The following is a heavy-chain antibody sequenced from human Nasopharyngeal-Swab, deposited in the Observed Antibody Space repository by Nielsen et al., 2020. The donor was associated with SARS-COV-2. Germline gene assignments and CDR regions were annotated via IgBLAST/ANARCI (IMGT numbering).Heavy chain of an antibody. CDR2: INHSGST. V-gene: IGHV4-34*01. J-gene: IGHJ5*02. CDR3: AREEYCSGGSCYRWDWFDP. Sequence: SETLSLTCAVYGGSFSGYYWSWIRQPPGKGLEWIGEINHSGSTNYNPSLKSRVTISVDKSKNQFSLKLSSVTAADTAVYYCAREEYCSGGSCYRWDWFDPWGQGTLVTVSS. CDR1: GGSFSGYY. D-gene: IGHD2-15*01.